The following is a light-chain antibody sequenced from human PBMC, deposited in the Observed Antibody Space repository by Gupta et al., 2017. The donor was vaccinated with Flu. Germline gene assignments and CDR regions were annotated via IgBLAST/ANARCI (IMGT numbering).Light chain of an antibody. Sequence: IVLTQSPDSLPVALGERATINCKSSRSGLDRSKNRNNLAWHQHKPGQPPKLLIYWASTREYAVPDRFSGSGSGTDFTLTIMRLQAEAVAVYYCYRDSAGPNNFGQGTKLEIK. CDR3: YRDSAGPNN. CDR2: WAS. J-gene: IGKJ2*01. V-gene: IGKV4-1*01. CDR1: RSGLDRSKNRNN.